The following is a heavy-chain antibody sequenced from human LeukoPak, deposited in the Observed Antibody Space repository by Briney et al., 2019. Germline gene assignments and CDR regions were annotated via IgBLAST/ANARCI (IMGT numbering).Heavy chain of an antibody. Sequence: PGGSLRLSCAASGFTVSSNYMSWVRQAPGKGLEWVSVIYSGGSTYYADSAKGRFTISRDNSKNTLYLQMNSLRAEDTAVYYCARERYSYGYDCFDYWGQGTLVTVSS. CDR1: GFTVSSNY. J-gene: IGHJ4*02. CDR2: IYSGGST. D-gene: IGHD5-18*01. CDR3: ARERYSYGYDCFDY. V-gene: IGHV3-53*01.